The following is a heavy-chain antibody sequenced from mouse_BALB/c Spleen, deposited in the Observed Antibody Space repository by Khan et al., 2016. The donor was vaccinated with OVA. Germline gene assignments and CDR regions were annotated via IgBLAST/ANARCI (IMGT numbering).Heavy chain of an antibody. CDR2: ISYGGST. CDR1: GYSITSDYA. J-gene: IGHJ4*01. D-gene: IGHD1-1*02. CDR3: ARESYYGYAMDY. Sequence: EVQLQESGPGLVKPSQSLSPTCTVTGYSITSDYAWDWIRQFPGNKLEWMGYISYGGSTSYNPSLKSRISITRNTSKNQFFLRLNSETTEDTATCYCARESYYGYAMDYWGQGTSVTVSS. V-gene: IGHV3-2*02.